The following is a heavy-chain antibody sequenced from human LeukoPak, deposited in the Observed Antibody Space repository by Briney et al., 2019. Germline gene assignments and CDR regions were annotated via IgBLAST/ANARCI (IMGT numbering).Heavy chain of an antibody. CDR2: IYYSGST. J-gene: IGHJ6*02. CDR3: ARSHLGPAAMFGMDV. Sequence: SETLSLTCTVSGGSISSSSYYWGWIRQPPGKGLEWIGSIYYSGSTYYNPSLKSRVTISVDTSKNQFSLRLTSVTAADTAMYYCARSHLGPAAMFGMDVWGQGTTVTVSS. D-gene: IGHD2-2*01. V-gene: IGHV4-39*01. CDR1: GGSISSSSYY.